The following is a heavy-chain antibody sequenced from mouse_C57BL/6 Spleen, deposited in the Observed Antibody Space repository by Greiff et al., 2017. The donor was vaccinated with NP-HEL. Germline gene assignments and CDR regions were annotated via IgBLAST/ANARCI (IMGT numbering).Heavy chain of an antibody. CDR2: IDPETGGT. Sequence: VQLQESGAELVRPGASVTLSCKASGYTFTDYEMHWVKQTPVHGLEWIGAIDPETGGTAYNQKFKGKAILTADKSSSTAYMELRSLTSEDSAVYYCTREKLTGTYAMDYWGQGTSVTVSS. J-gene: IGHJ4*01. V-gene: IGHV1-15*01. CDR3: TREKLTGTYAMDY. D-gene: IGHD4-1*01. CDR1: GYTFTDYE.